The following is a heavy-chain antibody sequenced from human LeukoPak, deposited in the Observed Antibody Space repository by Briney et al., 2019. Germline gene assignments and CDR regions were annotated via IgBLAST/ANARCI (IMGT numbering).Heavy chain of an antibody. CDR1: GGSISSGGYY. J-gene: IGHJ4*02. CDR3: ARGSLGVQLWTRGVQFDY. CDR2: IYDSGNT. V-gene: IGHV4-31*03. D-gene: IGHD5-18*01. Sequence: SETLSLTCTVSGGSISSGGYYWSWIRQHPGKGLEWIGYIYDSGNTYYNPSLQSRVTISVDTSKNQFSLKLSSVTAADTAVFYCARGSLGVQLWTRGVQFDYWGQGTLVTVSS.